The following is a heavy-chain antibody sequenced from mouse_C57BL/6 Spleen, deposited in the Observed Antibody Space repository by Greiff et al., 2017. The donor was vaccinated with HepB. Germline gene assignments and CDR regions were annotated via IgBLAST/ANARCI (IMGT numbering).Heavy chain of an antibody. CDR1: GFTFSDYY. V-gene: IGHV5-12*01. Sequence: EVKLVESGGGLVQPGGSLKLSCAASGFTFSDYYMYWVRQTPEKRLEWVAYISNGGGSTYYPDTVKGRFTISRDNAKNTLYLQMSRLKSEDTAMYYCARRYYYGSSSDWYFDVWGTGTTVTVSS. CDR2: ISNGGGST. CDR3: ARRYYYGSSSDWYFDV. J-gene: IGHJ1*03. D-gene: IGHD1-1*01.